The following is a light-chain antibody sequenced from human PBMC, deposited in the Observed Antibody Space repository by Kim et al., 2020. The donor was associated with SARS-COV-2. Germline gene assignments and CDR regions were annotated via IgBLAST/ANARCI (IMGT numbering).Light chain of an antibody. CDR3: SSYRSSGYV. CDR2: DVT. V-gene: IGLV2-14*03. J-gene: IGLJ1*01. CDR1: SSDLGGYNY. Sequence: QSALTQPASVSGSPGQSITISCTGTSSDLGGYNYVSWYQQYPGKAPKLMLYDVTKRPSGVSNRFSGSKSGNTASLTISGLQAEDEADYYCSSYRSSGYVFGTGTKVTVL.